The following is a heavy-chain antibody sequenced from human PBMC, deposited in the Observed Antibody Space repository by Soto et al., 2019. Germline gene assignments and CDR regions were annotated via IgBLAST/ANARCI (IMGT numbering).Heavy chain of an antibody. V-gene: IGHV3-23*01. Sequence: GGSLRLSCAASGFTFSSYAMSWVRQAPGKGLEWVSAISGSGGSTYYADSVKGRFTISRDNSKNTLYLQMNSLRAEDTAVYYCAKDKDTTVTTLRYYFDYWGQGTLVTVSS. CDR1: GFTFSSYA. CDR3: AKDKDTTVTTLRYYFDY. CDR2: ISGSGGST. D-gene: IGHD4-17*01. J-gene: IGHJ4*02.